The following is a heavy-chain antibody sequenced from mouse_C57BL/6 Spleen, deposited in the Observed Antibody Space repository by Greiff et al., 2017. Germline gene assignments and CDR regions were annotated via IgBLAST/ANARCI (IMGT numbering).Heavy chain of an antibody. CDR3: ARPFITTVVKGAMDY. Sequence: QVQLQQPGAELVKPGASVKLSCKASGYTFTSYWMHWVKQRPGQGLEWIGMIHPNSGSTNYNEKFKSKATLTVDKSSSTAYMQLSGLTSEDSAVYYCARPFITTVVKGAMDYWGQGTSVTVSS. CDR1: GYTFTSYW. CDR2: IHPNSGST. J-gene: IGHJ4*01. V-gene: IGHV1-64*01. D-gene: IGHD1-1*01.